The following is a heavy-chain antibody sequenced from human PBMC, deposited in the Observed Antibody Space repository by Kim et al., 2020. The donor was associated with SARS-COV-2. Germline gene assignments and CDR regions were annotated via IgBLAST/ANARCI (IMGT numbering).Heavy chain of an antibody. J-gene: IGHJ4*02. D-gene: IGHD1-26*01. CDR3: ARQTGYSGSFLHY. CDR1: GGSISSGTYY. Sequence: SETLSLTCSVSGGSISSGTYYWGWIRQPPGKGLEWIGNIYSGGSTYYNPSLENRGTISVDTSQNQFSLKLSSVTAAYTAVYYCARQTGYSGSFLHYWGQGTLVTVSS. CDR2: IYSGGST. V-gene: IGHV4-39*01.